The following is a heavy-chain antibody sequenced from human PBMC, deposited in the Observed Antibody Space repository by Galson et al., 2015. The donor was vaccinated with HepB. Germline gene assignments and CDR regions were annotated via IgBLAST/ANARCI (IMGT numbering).Heavy chain of an antibody. CDR2: INPKSGGT. V-gene: IGHV1-2*02. Sequence: SVTVSCKASGSTFTDYYMHWVRQAPGQGLEWMGWINPKSGGTNYAQKFQGRVTMTRDTSISTAYMELSRLRSDDTAVYYCARRISGSYPDYWGQGTLVTVSS. CDR1: GSTFTDYY. J-gene: IGHJ4*02. CDR3: ARRISGSYPDY. D-gene: IGHD1-26*01.